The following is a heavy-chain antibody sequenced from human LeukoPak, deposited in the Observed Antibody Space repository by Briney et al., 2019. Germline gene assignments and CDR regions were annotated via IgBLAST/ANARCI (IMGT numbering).Heavy chain of an antibody. CDR3: ARDRGDWYYYDSSGYSTGGSFDI. CDR1: GGSISSSSYY. CDR2: IYYSGST. J-gene: IGHJ3*02. V-gene: IGHV4-39*07. Sequence: SETLSLTCTVSGGSISSSSYYWGWIRQPPGKGLEWIGSIYYSGSTYYNPSLKSRVTISVDTSKNQFSLKLSSVTAADTAVYYCARDRGDWYYYDSSGYSTGGSFDIWGQGTMVTVSS. D-gene: IGHD3-22*01.